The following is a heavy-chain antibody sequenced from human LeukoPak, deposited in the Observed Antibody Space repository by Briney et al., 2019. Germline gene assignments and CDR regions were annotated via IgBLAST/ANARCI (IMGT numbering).Heavy chain of an antibody. Sequence: GGSLRLSCAASGFSFDNYAMHWVRQAPGKGLKWVSGVSWNSGSIGYADSVKGRFTISRDNAENSLYLQMNSLRAEDTALYYCAKAYCSSSSCYSALDFWGQGTLVTVSS. D-gene: IGHD2-2*02. CDR3: AKAYCSSSSCYSALDF. J-gene: IGHJ4*02. V-gene: IGHV3-9*01. CDR2: VSWNSGSI. CDR1: GFSFDNYA.